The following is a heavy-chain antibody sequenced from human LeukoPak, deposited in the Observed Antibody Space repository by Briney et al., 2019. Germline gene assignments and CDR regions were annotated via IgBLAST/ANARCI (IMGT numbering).Heavy chain of an antibody. CDR2: IYYSGST. J-gene: IGHJ4*02. CDR1: GGSISSSSYY. V-gene: IGHV4-39*07. CDR3: LLGIASAGHEY. Sequence: SETLSLTCTVSGGSISSSSYYWGWIRQPPGKGLEWIGSIYYSGSTYYNPSLKSRVTISLDTSKNQFSLKLSSVTAADTAVYYCLLGIASAGHEYWGQGTLVTVSS. D-gene: IGHD6-13*01.